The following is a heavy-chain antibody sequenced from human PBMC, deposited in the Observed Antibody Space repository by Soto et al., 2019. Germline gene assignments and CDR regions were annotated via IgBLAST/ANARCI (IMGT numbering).Heavy chain of an antibody. D-gene: IGHD3-10*01. J-gene: IGHJ4*02. V-gene: IGHV1-3*01. CDR2: INAVNGNT. CDR1: GYTFTSYA. Sequence: QVQLVQSGAEVKKPGASVKVSCKASGYTFTSYAMHWVRQAPGQRLEWMGWINAVNGNTKYSQKFQGRVTITRDTSASTAYMELSSLRSEDTAVYYCARDSFVPTISESYYGFSVYWGQGTLVTVSS. CDR3: ARDSFVPTISESYYGFSVY.